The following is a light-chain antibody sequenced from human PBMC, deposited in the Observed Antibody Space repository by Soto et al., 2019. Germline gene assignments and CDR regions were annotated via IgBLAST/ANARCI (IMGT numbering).Light chain of an antibody. CDR1: QSVASLY. V-gene: IGKV3D-15*01. CDR2: GAS. CDR3: QQYNNWPRT. J-gene: IGKJ1*01. Sequence: EIVLTHSPDTLSLSPWEIATLSCRASQSVASLYLAWYQQKPDQAPKLLIFGASSRASGIPDRFSGSGSGTEFTLTISSLQSEDFAVYYCQQYNNWPRTFGQGTKVDIK.